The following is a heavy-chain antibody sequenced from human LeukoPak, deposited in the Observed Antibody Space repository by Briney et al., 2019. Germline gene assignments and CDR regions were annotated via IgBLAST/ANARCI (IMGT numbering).Heavy chain of an antibody. D-gene: IGHD6-19*01. CDR1: GGSISSSGYY. Sequence: SETLSLTCTVSGGSISSSGYYWGWIRQPPGKGLEWIGSMYYSGSTYYNPSLKSRVTISVDTSKNQFSLKLSSVTAADTAVYYCARRLKTAVAEYYFDYWGQGTLVTVSS. J-gene: IGHJ4*02. CDR2: MYYSGST. V-gene: IGHV4-39*07. CDR3: ARRLKTAVAEYYFDY.